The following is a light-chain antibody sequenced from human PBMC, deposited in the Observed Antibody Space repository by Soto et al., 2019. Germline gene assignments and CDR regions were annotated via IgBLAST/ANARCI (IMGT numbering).Light chain of an antibody. J-gene: IGKJ2*01. CDR1: QSVSNNY. CDR3: QQYGSSPPYT. CDR2: GSS. V-gene: IGKV3-20*01. Sequence: EVVLTQSPGTLSLSPGERASLSCRASQSVSNNYLAWYQQKPGQSPKLLIFGSSDRAPGIPARFSGSGSGTAFTLTISSLQPEDFAVYYCQQYGSSPPYTFGQGTKLEIK.